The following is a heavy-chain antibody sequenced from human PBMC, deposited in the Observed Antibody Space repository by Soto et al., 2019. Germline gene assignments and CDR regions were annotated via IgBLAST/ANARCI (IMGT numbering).Heavy chain of an antibody. D-gene: IGHD2-2*01. V-gene: IGHV3-30*18. CDR2: ISYDGSNK. J-gene: IGHJ4*02. Sequence: GGSLRLSCAASGFTFSSYGMHWVRQAPGKGLEWVAVISYDGSNKYYADSVKGRFTISRDNSKNTLYLKMNSLRAEDTAVYYCAKDRKGVVPAAIVDYWGQGTLVTVSS. CDR3: AKDRKGVVPAAIVDY. CDR1: GFTFSSYG.